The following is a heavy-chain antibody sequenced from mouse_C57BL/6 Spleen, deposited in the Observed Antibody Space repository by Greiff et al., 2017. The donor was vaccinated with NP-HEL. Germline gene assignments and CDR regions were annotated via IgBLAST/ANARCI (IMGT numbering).Heavy chain of an antibody. V-gene: IGHV1-69*01. CDR3: ARSGTGFAY. Sequence: QVQLQQSGAELMKPGASVKLSCKASGYTFTSYWMHWVKQRPGQGLEWIGEIDPSDSYTNYNQKFKGKSTLTVDKSSSTAYMQLSSLTSEDSAVYYCARSGTGFAYWGQGTLVTVSA. D-gene: IGHD4-1*01. CDR1: GYTFTSYW. CDR2: IDPSDSYT. J-gene: IGHJ3*01.